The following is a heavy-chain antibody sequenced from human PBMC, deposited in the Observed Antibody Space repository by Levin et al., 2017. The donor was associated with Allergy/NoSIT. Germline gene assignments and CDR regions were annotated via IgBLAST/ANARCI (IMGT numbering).Heavy chain of an antibody. D-gene: IGHD2-8*01. J-gene: IGHJ4*02. CDR2: ISSSSSTI. CDR1: GFTFSSYS. Sequence: GGSLRLSCAASGFTFSSYSMNWVRQAPGKGLEWVSYISSSSSTIYYADSVKGRFTISRDNAKNSLYLQMNSLRAEDTAVYYCARSIGYCTNGVCYDYWGQGTLVTVSS. CDR3: ARSIGYCTNGVCYDY. V-gene: IGHV3-48*01.